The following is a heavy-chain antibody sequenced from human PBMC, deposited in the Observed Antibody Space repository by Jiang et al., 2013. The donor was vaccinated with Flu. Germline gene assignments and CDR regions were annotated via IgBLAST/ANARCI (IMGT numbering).Heavy chain of an antibody. D-gene: IGHD1-26*01. CDR2: ISTYNGNT. V-gene: IGHV1-18*01. CDR3: ARGGRSGADFDY. Sequence: GQGLEWMGWISTYNGNTNYSQKLQGRVTMTTDTSTSTAYMELRSLRSDDTAVYYCARGGRSGADFDYWGQGTLVTVSS. J-gene: IGHJ4*02.